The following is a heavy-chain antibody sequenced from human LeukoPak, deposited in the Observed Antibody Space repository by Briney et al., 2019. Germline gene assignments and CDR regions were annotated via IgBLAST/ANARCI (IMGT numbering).Heavy chain of an antibody. Sequence: GASVKVSCKASGYTFTGYYMRWVRQAPGQGLEWMGWINPNSGGTNYAQKFQGRVTMTRDTSISTAYMELSRLRSDDTAVYYCARAIKRGYSYGAVDYWGQGTLVTVSS. J-gene: IGHJ4*02. CDR3: ARAIKRGYSYGAVDY. V-gene: IGHV1-2*02. CDR1: GYTFTGYY. D-gene: IGHD5-18*01. CDR2: INPNSGGT.